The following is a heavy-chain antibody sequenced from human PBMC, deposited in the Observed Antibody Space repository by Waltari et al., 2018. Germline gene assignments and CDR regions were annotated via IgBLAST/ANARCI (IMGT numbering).Heavy chain of an antibody. CDR2: IWYDGSNK. V-gene: IGHV3-33*01. CDR3: AREITIFGVVIGYSDY. J-gene: IGHJ4*02. D-gene: IGHD3-3*01. CDR1: GFTFSSYG. Sequence: QVQLVESGGGVVQPGRSLRLSCAASGFTFSSYGMHWVRQAPGKGLEWVAVIWYDGSNKYYADSVKGRFTISRDNSKNTLYLQMNSLRAEDTAVYYCAREITIFGVVIGYSDYWGQGTLVTVSS.